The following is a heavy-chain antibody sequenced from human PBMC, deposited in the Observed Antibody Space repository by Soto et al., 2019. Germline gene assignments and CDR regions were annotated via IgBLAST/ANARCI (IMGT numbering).Heavy chain of an antibody. V-gene: IGHV1-69*01. CDR1: GGTFSSYA. D-gene: IGHD5-12*01. CDR2: IIPIFATS. CDR3: ARGVEHSGYDFFY. J-gene: IGHJ4*02. Sequence: QVQLVQSGAEVKKPGSSVKVSCKASGGTFSSYAISWVRQAPGQGLEWMGGIIPIFATSNYAQKFQGRVTITADESTTTAYLELSSLRSEDTAVYYCARGVEHSGYDFFYWGQGTLVTVSS.